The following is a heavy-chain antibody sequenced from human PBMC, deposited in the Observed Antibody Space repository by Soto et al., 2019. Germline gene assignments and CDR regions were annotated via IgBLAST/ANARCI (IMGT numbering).Heavy chain of an antibody. CDR3: ARASYCSGGSCYSFPYYYMDV. CDR1: GYTFTSYG. D-gene: IGHD2-15*01. Sequence: ASVKVSCKASGYTFTSYGISWVRQAPGQGLEWMGWISAYNGNTNYAQKLQGRVTMTTDTSTGTAYMELRSLRSDDTAVYYCARASYCSGGSCYSFPYYYMDVWGKGTTVTVSS. J-gene: IGHJ6*03. V-gene: IGHV1-18*01. CDR2: ISAYNGNT.